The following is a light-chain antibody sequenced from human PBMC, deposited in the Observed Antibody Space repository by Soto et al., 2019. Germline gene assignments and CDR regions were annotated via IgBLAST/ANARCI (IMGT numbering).Light chain of an antibody. CDR2: GAS. V-gene: IGKV3-20*01. J-gene: IGKJ5*01. CDR1: QSVSSN. Sequence: ESVLTQSPGTLSLSPGERATLSCRASQSVSSNLAWYQQKPGQAPRLFIYGASTRATGIPARFSGSGSGTDFTLTISRLEPEDFAVYYCQQYGSSPGTFGQGTRLEIK. CDR3: QQYGSSPGT.